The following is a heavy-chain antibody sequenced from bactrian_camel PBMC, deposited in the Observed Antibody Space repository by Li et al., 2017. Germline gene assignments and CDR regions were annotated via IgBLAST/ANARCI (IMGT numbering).Heavy chain of an antibody. CDR3: AQETYGTPAY. D-gene: IGHD2*01. CDR2: ITGGGGTT. J-gene: IGHJ4*01. CDR1: GSTFSSYA. V-gene: IGHV3S40*01. Sequence: VQLVESGGGLVQPGGSLRLSCAASGSTFSSYAMSWVRQAPGKGLEWVSAITGGGGTTYYPDSVKGRFTISRDNAKNTVYLQLNSLKTEDMAMYYCAQETYGTPAYWGQGTQVTVS.